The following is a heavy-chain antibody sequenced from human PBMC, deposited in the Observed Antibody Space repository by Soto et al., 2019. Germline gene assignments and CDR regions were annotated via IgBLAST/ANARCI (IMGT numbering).Heavy chain of an antibody. V-gene: IGHV4-31*03. CDR3: ARGVGITLFGAVTTGPFFDC. Sequence: QVQLQESGPGLVKPSQSLSLTCTVSGGSFSSGGYYWTWIRQHPGAGLEWIGYIYYSGTTYYNPTLRSRVTISSDKSKNQFSLKLSSVTAADMAVYFCARGVGITLFGAVTTGPFFDCWGQGTLVTVAS. CDR2: IYYSGTT. CDR1: GGSFSSGGYY. J-gene: IGHJ4*02. D-gene: IGHD3-3*01.